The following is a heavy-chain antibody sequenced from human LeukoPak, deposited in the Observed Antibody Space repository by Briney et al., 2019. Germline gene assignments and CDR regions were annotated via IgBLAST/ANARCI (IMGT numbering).Heavy chain of an antibody. D-gene: IGHD3-16*01. V-gene: IGHV4-30-2*01. Sequence: SETLSLTCAVSGGSISSGGYSWSWIRQPPGKGLEWIGYIYHSGSTYYNPSLKSRVTISVDRSKNQFSLKLSSVTAADTAVYYCARAELSLGELVYNYWGQGTLVTVSS. CDR2: IYHSGST. J-gene: IGHJ4*02. CDR3: ARAELSLGELVYNY. CDR1: GGSISSGGYS.